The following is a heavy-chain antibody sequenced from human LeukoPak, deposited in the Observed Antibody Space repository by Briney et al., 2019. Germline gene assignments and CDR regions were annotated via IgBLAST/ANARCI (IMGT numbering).Heavy chain of an antibody. CDR1: GGSIGSFY. CDR2: IFYSGST. J-gene: IGHJ4*02. CDR3: ARESHAGNFDY. V-gene: IGHV4-59*01. Sequence: SETLSLTCTVSGGSIGSFYWSWIRQPPGKGLEWIGYIFYSGSTNYDPSLKSRVTMSVDTSKNQFSLKLSSVTAADTAVYYCARESHAGNFDYWGQGTLVTVSS.